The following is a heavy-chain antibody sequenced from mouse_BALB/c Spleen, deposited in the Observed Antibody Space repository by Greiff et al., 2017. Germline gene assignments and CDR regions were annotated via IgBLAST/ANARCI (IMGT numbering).Heavy chain of an antibody. CDR2: INPSNGGT. CDR3: TRGPYYYGSSYAMDY. D-gene: IGHD1-1*01. CDR1: GYTFTSYY. J-gene: IGHJ4*01. Sequence: QVQLQQPGAELVKPGASVKLSCKASGYTFTSYYMYWVKQRPGQGLEWIGGINPSNGGTNFNEKFKSKATLTVDKSSSTSNMQLSILTSEDSAVYYCTRGPYYYGSSYAMDYWGQGTSVTVSS. V-gene: IGHV1S81*02.